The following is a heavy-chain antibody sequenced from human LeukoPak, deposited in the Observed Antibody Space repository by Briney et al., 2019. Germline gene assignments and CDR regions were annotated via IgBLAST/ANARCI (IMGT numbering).Heavy chain of an antibody. CDR2: INSNSGDT. CDR1: GYTLTGYY. J-gene: IGHJ5*01. D-gene: IGHD6-13*01. Sequence: ASVKVSCTASGYTLTGYYMHWVRQAPGQGLEWMGWINSNSGDTNSVKKFQDRVTMTRDTSISTAYLELSRLRPDDTAVYYCARLAAGTRIVLDSWGQGTLVTVTP. V-gene: IGHV1-2*02. CDR3: ARLAAGTRIVLDS.